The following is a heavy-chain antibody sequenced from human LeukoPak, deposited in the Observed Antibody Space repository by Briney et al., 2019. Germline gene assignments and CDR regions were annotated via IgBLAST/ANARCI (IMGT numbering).Heavy chain of an antibody. CDR2: ISPYNGNT. Sequence: ASVKVSCKAPGYTFTKYAINWVRQAPGQGLKWMGWISPYNGNTDYAQTLQGRVTMTADTYTSTAYMELRSLTSDDTAVYYCTRDPELTRNGYHYFDYWGQGSLVTVSS. J-gene: IGHJ4*02. CDR3: TRDPELTRNGYHYFDY. CDR1: GYTFTKYA. D-gene: IGHD3-22*01. V-gene: IGHV1-18*01.